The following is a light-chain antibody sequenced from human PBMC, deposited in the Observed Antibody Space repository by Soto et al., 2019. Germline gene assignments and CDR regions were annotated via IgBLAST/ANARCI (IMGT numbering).Light chain of an antibody. V-gene: IGKV1-39*01. J-gene: IGKJ1*01. CDR1: QSISNH. Sequence: DIQMTQSPSSLSASVEDRVIITCRASQSISNHLNWYQQKPGKAPKLLIFAASSLQSGVPSRFSGSRSGPDFTLTISSLQPEDFATYYCQQSYSRPSTFGQGTKVEIK. CDR3: QQSYSRPST. CDR2: AAS.